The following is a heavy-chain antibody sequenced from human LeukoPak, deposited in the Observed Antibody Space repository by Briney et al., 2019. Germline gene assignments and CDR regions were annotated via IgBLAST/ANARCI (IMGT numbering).Heavy chain of an antibody. D-gene: IGHD3-22*01. CDR1: GFTFSSYG. Sequence: HPGGSLRLSCAASGFTFSSYGMHWVRQAPGKGLEWVAFIWYDGSNKYYADSVKGRFTISRDNSKNTLYLQMHSLRAEDTAVYYCAKDANYYDSSAYYKARNYYYMDVWGKGTTVTVSS. V-gene: IGHV3-30*02. J-gene: IGHJ6*03. CDR3: AKDANYYDSSAYYKARNYYYMDV. CDR2: IWYDGSNK.